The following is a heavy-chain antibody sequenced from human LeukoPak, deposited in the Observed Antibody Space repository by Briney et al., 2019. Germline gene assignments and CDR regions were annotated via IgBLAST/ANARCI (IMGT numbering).Heavy chain of an antibody. D-gene: IGHD6-13*01. CDR2: IYYSGST. CDR3: ARDLSRYSSSRGAFDI. Sequence: SETLSLTCTVSGGSISSGGYYWSWIRQHPGKGLEWIGYIYYSGSTYYNPSLKSRVTISVDTSKNQFFLKLSSVTAADTAVYYCARDLSRYSSSRGAFDIWGQGTMVTVSS. J-gene: IGHJ3*02. V-gene: IGHV4-31*03. CDR1: GGSISSGGYY.